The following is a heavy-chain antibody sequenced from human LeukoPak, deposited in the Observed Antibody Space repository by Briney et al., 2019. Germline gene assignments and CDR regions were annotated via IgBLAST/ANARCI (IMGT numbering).Heavy chain of an antibody. V-gene: IGHV3-30*03. Sequence: GRSLRLSCAASGFTFRSHGIHWVRQAPGKGLECVALISYDGGETSYADSVRGRFTISRDNSKDTVYLHMSSLRPDDTAVYYCARSREWELLSSFDSWGQGTLVSVSS. CDR2: ISYDGGET. CDR1: GFTFRSHG. D-gene: IGHD1-26*01. CDR3: ARSREWELLSSFDS. J-gene: IGHJ4*02.